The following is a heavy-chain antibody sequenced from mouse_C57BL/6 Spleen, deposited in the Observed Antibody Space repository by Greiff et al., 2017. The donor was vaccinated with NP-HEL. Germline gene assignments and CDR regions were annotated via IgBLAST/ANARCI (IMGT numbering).Heavy chain of an antibody. CDR2: IRLKSDNYAT. D-gene: IGHD2-1*01. Sequence: EVKLVESGGGLVQPGGSMKLSCVASGFTFSNYWMNWVRQSPEKGLEWVAQIRLKSDNYATHYAESVKGRFTISRDDSKSSVYLQMNNLRAEDTGIYYCTGRRGNYAWYFDVWGTGTTVTVSS. J-gene: IGHJ1*03. CDR3: TGRRGNYAWYFDV. CDR1: GFTFSNYW. V-gene: IGHV6-3*01.